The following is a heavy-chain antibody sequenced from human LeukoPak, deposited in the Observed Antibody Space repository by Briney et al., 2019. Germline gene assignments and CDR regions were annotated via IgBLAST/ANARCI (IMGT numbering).Heavy chain of an antibody. Sequence: PGGSLRLSCAASGFIFSSYAMHWVRQAPGKGLEWVAVISYDGSNKYYADSVKGRFTISRDNSKNTLYLQMNSLRAEDTAVYYCARERLVRGVHLLYYYGMDVWGQGTTVTVSS. CDR2: ISYDGSNK. CDR3: ARERLVRGVHLLYYYGMDV. CDR1: GFIFSSYA. D-gene: IGHD3-10*01. J-gene: IGHJ6*02. V-gene: IGHV3-30*04.